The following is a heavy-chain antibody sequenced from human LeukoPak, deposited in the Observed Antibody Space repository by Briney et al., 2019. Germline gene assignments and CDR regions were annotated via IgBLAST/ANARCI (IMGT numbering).Heavy chain of an antibody. CDR1: GFTVSSNY. V-gene: IGHV3-53*01. J-gene: IGHJ6*02. CDR3: AVGAVAGRYYYYYGMDV. D-gene: IGHD6-19*01. CDR2: IYSGGST. Sequence: PGGSLRLSCAASGFTVSSNYMSWVRQAPGKGLEWVSVIYSGGSTYYADSVKGRFTISRDNSKNTLYLQMNSLRAEDTTVYYCAVGAVAGRYYYYYGMDVWGQGTTVTVSS.